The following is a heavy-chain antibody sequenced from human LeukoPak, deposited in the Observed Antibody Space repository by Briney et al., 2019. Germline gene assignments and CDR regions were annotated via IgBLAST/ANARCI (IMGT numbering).Heavy chain of an antibody. CDR3: ARHDVAGATTDYFQH. CDR2: IYYSGST. CDR1: SGFISSYY. J-gene: IGHJ1*01. D-gene: IGHD1-26*01. Sequence: SETLSLTCTVASGFISSYYWSWIRQPPGKGPEWIGYIYYSGSTRYNPSLKSRVTISVDTSKNQISLKLDSVTAADTAVSYCARHDVAGATTDYFQHWGQGTLVTVSS. V-gene: IGHV4-59*08.